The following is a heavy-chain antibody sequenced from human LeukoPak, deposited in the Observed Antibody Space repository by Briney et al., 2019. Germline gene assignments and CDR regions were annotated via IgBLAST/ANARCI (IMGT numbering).Heavy chain of an antibody. J-gene: IGHJ6*03. CDR3: ARESSGSYLGRRYYYYYYYMDV. CDR1: GGSISSYY. CDR2: IYYSGST. V-gene: IGHV4-59*01. Sequence: PSETLSLTCTVSGGSISSYYWSWIRQPPGKGLEWIGYIYYSGSTNYNLSLKSRVTISVDTSKNQFSLKLSSVTAAGTAVYYCARESSGSYLGRRYYYYYYYMDVWGKGTTVTVSS. D-gene: IGHD1-26*01.